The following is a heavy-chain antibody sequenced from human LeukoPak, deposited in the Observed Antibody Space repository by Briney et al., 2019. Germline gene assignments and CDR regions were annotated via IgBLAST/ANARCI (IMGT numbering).Heavy chain of an antibody. V-gene: IGHV1-2*02. CDR1: GYTFTAYF. CDR2: ISPNGGGT. J-gene: IGHJ4*02. Sequence: ASVKVSCKASGYTFTAYFIHWVRQAPGQALEWMGWISPNGGGTNYAQKFQGRVTMTSDTSINTVYMELSSLRFDDTAVFYCAKPLSPYQYYFDHWGQGTLLSVSS. CDR3: AKPLSPYQYYFDH. D-gene: IGHD3-16*02.